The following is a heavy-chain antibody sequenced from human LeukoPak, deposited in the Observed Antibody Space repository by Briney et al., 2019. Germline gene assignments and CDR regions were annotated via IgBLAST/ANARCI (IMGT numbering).Heavy chain of an antibody. CDR3: ARLAYCGGDCYFSHFDY. V-gene: IGHV5-51*01. Sequence: GAPLKISCKGSGSRFTSYWIGWVRRMPGKGLEWMGIIYPGDSDNRYSPSFQGQVTISADKSISTAYLQWSSLKASDTAMYYCARLAYCGGDCYFSHFDYWGQGTLVTVSS. CDR2: IYPGDSDN. D-gene: IGHD2-21*02. CDR1: GSRFTSYW. J-gene: IGHJ4*02.